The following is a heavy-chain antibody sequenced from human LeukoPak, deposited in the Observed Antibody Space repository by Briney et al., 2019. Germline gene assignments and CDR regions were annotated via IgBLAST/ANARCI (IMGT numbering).Heavy chain of an antibody. Sequence: ASVKVSCEASGFTVTGYYILWVRQAPGQGLEWMGWINPHNDESKYAQKFHDRVTMTNEKSISTASMELSRLKSDDTAVYFCARAGNSRYFDLWGRGTLVIVSS. CDR3: ARAGNSRYFDL. V-gene: IGHV1-2*02. CDR1: GFTVTGYY. J-gene: IGHJ2*01. D-gene: IGHD2/OR15-2a*01. CDR2: INPHNDES.